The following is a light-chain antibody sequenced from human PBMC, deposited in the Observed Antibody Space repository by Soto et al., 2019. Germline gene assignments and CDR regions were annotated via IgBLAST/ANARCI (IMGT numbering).Light chain of an antibody. CDR2: DVS. V-gene: IGLV2-14*01. CDR1: SSDVGGYNY. CDR3: SSYTSSSLLYV. J-gene: IGLJ1*01. Sequence: QSVLTQPASVSVSPGQSITISCTGTSSDVGGYNYVSWYQQHPGKAPKLMIYDVSNRPSGVSNRFSGSKSGNTASLTISGLQAEDEADYYCSSYTSSSLLYVFGTGTKAPS.